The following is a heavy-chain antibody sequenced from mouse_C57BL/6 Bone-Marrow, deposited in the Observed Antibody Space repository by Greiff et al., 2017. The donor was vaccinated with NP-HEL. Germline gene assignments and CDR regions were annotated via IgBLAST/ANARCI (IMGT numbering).Heavy chain of an antibody. V-gene: IGHV1-80*01. J-gene: IGHJ2*01. Sequence: QVQLKESGAELVKPGASVKISCKASGYAFGSYWMNWVRRRPGKGLGGIGQIYPGAGDTNYNGKFKGKATLTADKSSSTAYMQLSSLTSEDSAVYFCARYYGSSYYFDYWGQGTTLTVSS. D-gene: IGHD1-1*01. CDR2: IYPGAGDT. CDR1: GYAFGSYW. CDR3: ARYYGSSYYFDY.